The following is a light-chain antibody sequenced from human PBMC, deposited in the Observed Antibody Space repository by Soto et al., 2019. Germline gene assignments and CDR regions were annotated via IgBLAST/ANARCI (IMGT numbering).Light chain of an antibody. J-gene: IGKJ4*01. CDR1: RSVGKSY. CDR2: DAS. Sequence: ENVLTQSPDTLSLSPGEGATLSCRASRSVGKSYLAWYQLKSGQAPRLLIHDASKRATGIPERFSGSGSGTDFTLTISRLEPEDFVTYYCQQYATDPLTFGGGTKVEVK. CDR3: QQYATDPLT. V-gene: IGKV3-20*01.